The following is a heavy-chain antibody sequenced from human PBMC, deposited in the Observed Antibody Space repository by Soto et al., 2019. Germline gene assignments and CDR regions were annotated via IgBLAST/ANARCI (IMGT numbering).Heavy chain of an antibody. D-gene: IGHD3-9*01. V-gene: IGHV1-18*01. Sequence: ASVKVSCKASGYTFTIYGISGVLQSPLQWLDWMGCISAYNGNTNYAQKLQGRVTMTTDTSTSTAYMELRSLRSDDTAVYYCARSGSLRYFDWLSNWFDPWGQGTLVTVSS. J-gene: IGHJ5*02. CDR2: ISAYNGNT. CDR3: ARSGSLRYFDWLSNWFDP. CDR1: GYTFTIYG.